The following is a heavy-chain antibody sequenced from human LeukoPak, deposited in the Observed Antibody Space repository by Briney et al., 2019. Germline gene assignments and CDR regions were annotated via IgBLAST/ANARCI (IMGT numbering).Heavy chain of an antibody. CDR1: GYTFTSYD. CDR3: ARTTVTTPTGDYYYYYMDA. J-gene: IGHJ6*03. Sequence: ASVKVSCKASGYTFTSYDINWVRQATGQGLEWMGWMNPNSGNTGYAQKFQGRVTMTRNTSISTAYMELSSLRSEDTAVYYCARTTVTTPTGDYYYYYMDAWGKGTTVTVSS. D-gene: IGHD4-11*01. CDR2: MNPNSGNT. V-gene: IGHV1-8*01.